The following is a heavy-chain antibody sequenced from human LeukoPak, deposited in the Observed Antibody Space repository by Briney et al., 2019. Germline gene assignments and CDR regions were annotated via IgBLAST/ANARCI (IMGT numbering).Heavy chain of an antibody. J-gene: IGHJ4*02. CDR3: AKAFPPTGGIAAAGEGH. CDR1: GFTFSSYA. D-gene: IGHD6-13*01. Sequence: GSLRLSCAASGFTFSSYAMSWVRQAPGKGLEWVSAISGSGGTTYYADSVKGRFTISRDNSKNTLSLQLNSLRPEDTAVYYCAKAFPPTGGIAAAGEGHWGQGTLVTVSS. V-gene: IGHV3-23*01. CDR2: ISGSGGTT.